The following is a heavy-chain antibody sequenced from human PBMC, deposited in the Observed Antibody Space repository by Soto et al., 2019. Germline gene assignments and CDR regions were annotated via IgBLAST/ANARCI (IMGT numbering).Heavy chain of an antibody. V-gene: IGHV3-74*01. CDR3: ARDTDGLHY. Sequence: EVQLVESGGGLVQPGGSLRLSCAASGLIFSNYRMHWVRQVPGKGLVWVSCISTDGSITNYAASVKGRFTVSRDNAKNTLYLQMNSLRAEDTAVYYCARDTDGLHYWGQGTMVTVSS. J-gene: IGHJ4*02. CDR2: ISTDGSIT. CDR1: GLIFSNYR.